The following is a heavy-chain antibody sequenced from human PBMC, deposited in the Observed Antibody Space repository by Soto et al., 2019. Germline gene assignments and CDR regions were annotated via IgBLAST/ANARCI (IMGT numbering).Heavy chain of an antibody. V-gene: IGHV1-18*01. CDR3: SRDGGVLMVPAALDD. CDR2: VSPYNGHT. D-gene: IGHD2-8*01. CDR1: GYTFVNYG. J-gene: IGHJ4*02. Sequence: QVHLVQSGSEVKEPGASVKVSCKASGYTFVNYGFSWVRQAPGQGLEWVGWVSPYNGHTNYAQQFQGRVTMTTDTLTSPAYMELWSLRSDGPAVYYCSRDGGVLMVPAALDDWGQGTLVTVPA.